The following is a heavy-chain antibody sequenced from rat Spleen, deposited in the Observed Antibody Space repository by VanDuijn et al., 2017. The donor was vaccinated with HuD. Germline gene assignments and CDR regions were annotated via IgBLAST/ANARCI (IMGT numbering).Heavy chain of an antibody. D-gene: IGHD1-1*01. J-gene: IGHJ3*01. CDR3: ARSPYSAIFTY. CDR2: INSAGST. Sequence: EVQLQESGPGLVKPSQSLSLTCSVIGYSIISSYRWNWIRKFPGNKLEWMGYINSAGSTNYIPSLKSRISITRDTSKNQFFLQVNSVTTEDTATYYCARSPYSAIFTYWGQGTLVTVSS. CDR1: GYSIISSYR. V-gene: IGHV3-3*01.